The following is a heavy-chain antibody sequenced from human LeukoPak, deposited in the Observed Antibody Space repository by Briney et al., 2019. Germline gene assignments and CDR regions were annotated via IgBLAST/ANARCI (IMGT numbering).Heavy chain of an antibody. D-gene: IGHD1-14*01. J-gene: IGHJ3*02. CDR2: ISAYNGNT. CDR3: ARDREPFYSNRNLRLALGYAFDI. V-gene: IGHV1-18*04. CDR1: GYTFTGYY. Sequence: ASVKVSCKASGYTFTGYYMHWVRQAPGQGLEWMGWISAYNGNTNYAQKLQGRVTMTTDTSTSTAYMELRSLRSDDTAVYYCARDREPFYSNRNLRLALGYAFDIWGQGTMVTVSS.